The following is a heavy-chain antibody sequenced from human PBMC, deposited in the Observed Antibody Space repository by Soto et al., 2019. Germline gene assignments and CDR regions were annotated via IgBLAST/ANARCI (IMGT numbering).Heavy chain of an antibody. CDR2: IYYSGST. Sequence: QVQLQESGPGLVKPSQTLSLTCTVSGGSISSGDYYWSWIRQPPGKGLEWIGYIYYSGSTYYNPSLKSRVTISVDTSKNQFSLKLSSVTAADTAVYYCARDQANYYYYYGMDVWGQGTTVTVSS. CDR1: GGSISSGDYY. CDR3: ARDQANYYYYYGMDV. J-gene: IGHJ6*02. V-gene: IGHV4-30-4*01.